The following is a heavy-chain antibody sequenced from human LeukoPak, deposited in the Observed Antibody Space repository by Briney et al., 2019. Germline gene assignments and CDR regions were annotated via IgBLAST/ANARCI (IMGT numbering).Heavy chain of an antibody. CDR3: ARHVGGTTYDS. Sequence: SGTLSLTCTVSGGSISSYYWSWIRQPPGKGLEWIGYISYRGSTNYNSSLKSRVTISVDTPNNRFSLNLNSVTAADTAVYYCARHVGGTTYDSWGQGTLVTVSS. V-gene: IGHV4-59*08. CDR2: ISYRGST. D-gene: IGHD3-10*01. J-gene: IGHJ4*02. CDR1: GGSISSYY.